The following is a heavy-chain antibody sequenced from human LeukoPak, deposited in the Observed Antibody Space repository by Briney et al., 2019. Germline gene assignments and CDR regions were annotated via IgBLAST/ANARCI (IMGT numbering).Heavy chain of an antibody. V-gene: IGHV5-51*01. CDR1: GYSFTSYW. CDR2: IYPGDSDT. CDR3: ARTYYYDSSGYFPFGY. D-gene: IGHD3-22*01. Sequence: GESLKISCKGSGYSFTSYWIGWVRQMPGKGLEWMGIIYPGDSDTRYSPSFQGQVTISADKSISTAYLQWSSLKASDTAMYYCARTYYYDSSGYFPFGYWGQGTPVTVSS. J-gene: IGHJ4*02.